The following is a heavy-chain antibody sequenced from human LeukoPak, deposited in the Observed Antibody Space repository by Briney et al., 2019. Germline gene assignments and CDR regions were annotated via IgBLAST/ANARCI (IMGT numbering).Heavy chain of an antibody. J-gene: IGHJ4*02. CDR2: SIPISGTA. D-gene: IGHD5-18*01. Sequence: SVKVSCKASGRTFSKYALSWVRHAPGQGLEWMGVSIPISGTATYAQKFQARVTITADASTSPAYVELSSLRYEDTAVYYCARVTKGYSYGVFDYWGQGTLVTVSS. V-gene: IGHV1-69*13. CDR3: ARVTKGYSYGVFDY. CDR1: GRTFSKYA.